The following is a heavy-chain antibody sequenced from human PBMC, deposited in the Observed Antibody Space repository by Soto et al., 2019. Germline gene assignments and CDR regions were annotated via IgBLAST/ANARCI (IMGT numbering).Heavy chain of an antibody. CDR2: IHDTGRT. D-gene: IGHD3-16*02. CDR3: ARESVSGTYRFDS. Sequence: QVQLQKSGPGLVRPSETLSLTCTVSGDSLRTYYWSWIRQPAGERLEWIGRIHDTGRTNYNPSLKSRVTMSVDTSKNQFSLRVNSVTAADTAVYYCARESVSGTYRFDSWGQGTLVTVSS. V-gene: IGHV4-4*07. J-gene: IGHJ4*02. CDR1: GDSLRTYY.